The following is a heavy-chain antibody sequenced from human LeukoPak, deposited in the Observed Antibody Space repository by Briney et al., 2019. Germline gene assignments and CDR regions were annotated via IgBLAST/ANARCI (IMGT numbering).Heavy chain of an antibody. V-gene: IGHV4-34*01. CDR3: ARRDAIVGSTSCFDY. CDR1: GGSFSGFY. D-gene: IGHD2-2*01. CDR2: INHSGTT. Sequence: SETLSLTCAVSGGSFSGFYWSWIRQPPGKGLEWIGEINHSGTTNYNPSLKSRVTISVDTSKNQFSLKLSSVTAADTAVYYCARRDAIVGSTSCFDYWGQGTLVTVPS. J-gene: IGHJ4*02.